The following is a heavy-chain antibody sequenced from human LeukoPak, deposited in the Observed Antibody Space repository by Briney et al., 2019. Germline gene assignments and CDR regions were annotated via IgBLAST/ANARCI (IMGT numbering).Heavy chain of an antibody. J-gene: IGHJ4*02. Sequence: ASVKVSCKASGGTFSSYAIGWVRQAPGQGLDWMGRIIPIFGTANYAQKFQGRVTITTAESTSTAYMELSSLRSEDTAVYYCARDDPNECTNGVCYSRFDYWGQGTLVTVSS. CDR3: ARDDPNECTNGVCYSRFDY. D-gene: IGHD2-8*01. CDR2: IIPIFGTA. V-gene: IGHV1-69*05. CDR1: GGTFSSYA.